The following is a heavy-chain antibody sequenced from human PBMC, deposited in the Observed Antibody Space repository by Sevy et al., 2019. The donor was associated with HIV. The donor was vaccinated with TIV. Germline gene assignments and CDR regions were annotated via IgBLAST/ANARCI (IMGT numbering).Heavy chain of an antibody. V-gene: IGHV3-33*01. CDR3: ARGLAALPGYYYGMDV. D-gene: IGHD6-6*01. CDR1: GFTFSSYG. Sequence: GESLKISCAASGFTFSSYGMHWVRQTPGKGLEWVGVIWYDGSKKNYGDSVKGRFTISRDNSKNTQYLQMNSLRAEDTAVYYCARGLAALPGYYYGMDVWGQGTTVTVSS. J-gene: IGHJ6*02. CDR2: IWYDGSKK.